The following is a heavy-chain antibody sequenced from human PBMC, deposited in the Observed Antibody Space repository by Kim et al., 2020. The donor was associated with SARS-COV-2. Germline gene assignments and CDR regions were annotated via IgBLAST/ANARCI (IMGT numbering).Heavy chain of an antibody. CDR1: GGTFSSYA. CDR2: IIPIFGTA. D-gene: IGHD2-2*01. J-gene: IGHJ3*02. CDR3: ARSIVVVPADGLTDAFDI. Sequence: SVKVSCKASGGTFSSYAISWVRQAPGQGLEWMGGIIPIFGTANYAQKFQGRVTITADESTSTAYMELSSLRSEDTAVYYCARSIVVVPADGLTDAFDIWGQGTMVTVSS. V-gene: IGHV1-69*13.